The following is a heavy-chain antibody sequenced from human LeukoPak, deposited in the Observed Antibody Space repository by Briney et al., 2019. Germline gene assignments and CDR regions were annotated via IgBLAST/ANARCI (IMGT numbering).Heavy chain of an antibody. D-gene: IGHD3-3*01. Sequence: PSETLSLTCAVSGYSISSGYYWGWIRQPPGKGLGWIGSIYHSGSTYYNPSLKSRVTISVDTSKNQFSLKLSSVTAADTAVYYCARHASYDHYYYYYYMDVWGKGTTVTVSS. V-gene: IGHV4-38-2*01. CDR3: ARHASYDHYYYYYYMDV. CDR1: GYSISSGYY. J-gene: IGHJ6*03. CDR2: IYHSGST.